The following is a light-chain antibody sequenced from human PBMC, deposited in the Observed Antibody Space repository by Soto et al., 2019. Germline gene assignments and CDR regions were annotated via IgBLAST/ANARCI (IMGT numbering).Light chain of an antibody. CDR2: LVS. J-gene: IGKJ1*01. CDR3: MQGTHWPWT. V-gene: IGKV2-30*01. CDR1: QSLVYSNGHTY. Sequence: DVVLTQSPLSLPVTLGQPASISCWSSQSLVYSNGHTYLNWFHQRPGQSPRRLIYLVSNRDSGVPDRCSGSESGIDCTLKIRRVEAEDVVVYYCMQGTHWPWTFGQGTKVEIK.